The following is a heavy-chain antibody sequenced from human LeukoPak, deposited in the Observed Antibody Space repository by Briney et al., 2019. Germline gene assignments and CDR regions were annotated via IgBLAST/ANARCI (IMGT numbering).Heavy chain of an antibody. CDR1: GFTFSSYA. CDR2: ISSSGSYI. D-gene: IGHD4-17*01. J-gene: IGHJ4*02. CDR3: ARDTYGDYSFDY. Sequence: GGSLRLSCAASGFTFSSYAMHWVRQAPGKGLEWVSSISSSGSYIYYADSMKGRFTISRDNAKNSLYLQMNSLRAEDTAVYYCARDTYGDYSFDYWGQGTLVTVSS. V-gene: IGHV3-21*01.